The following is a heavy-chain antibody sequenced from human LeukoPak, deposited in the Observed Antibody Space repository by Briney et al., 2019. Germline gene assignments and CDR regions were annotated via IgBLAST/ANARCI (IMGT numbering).Heavy chain of an antibody. V-gene: IGHV3-11*01. Sequence: GGSLRLSCSASGFSFSDYYMSWIRQAPGKGLEWISYITSSGTAIYYADSVRGRFTISRDNVKNSLYLQMDSLRDEDTAVYYCASDTAGTSGDYWGQGTLVSVSS. CDR2: ITSSGTAI. J-gene: IGHJ4*02. D-gene: IGHD1-1*01. CDR1: GFSFSDYY. CDR3: ASDTAGTSGDY.